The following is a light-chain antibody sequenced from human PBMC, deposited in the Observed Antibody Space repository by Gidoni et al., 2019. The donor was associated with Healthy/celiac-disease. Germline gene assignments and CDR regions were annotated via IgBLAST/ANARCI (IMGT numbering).Light chain of an antibody. CDR2: GAS. CDR3: QQYNNWPPLVT. Sequence: ERVMTQSPATLSVSPGERATLSCRASQSVRSNLAWYQQKPGQAPRLLSYGASTRATGIPARFSGSGSGTEFTLTISSLQSEDFAVYYCQQYNNWPPLVTFXQXTKVXSK. V-gene: IGKV3-15*01. CDR1: QSVRSN. J-gene: IGKJ1*01.